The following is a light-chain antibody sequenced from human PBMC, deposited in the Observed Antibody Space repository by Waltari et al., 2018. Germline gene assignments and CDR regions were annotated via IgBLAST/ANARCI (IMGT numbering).Light chain of an antibody. J-gene: IGKJ1*01. CDR3: QQHGTLPAT. Sequence: DIVLTQSPGTASLSPGDRVTLSCRASQSVGSSSLAWYQQKPGQAPRLVIYRASRRATGIPDRFSGSGSGTDFSLTISRMEPEDFAVYYCQQHGTLPATFGQGTKVEIK. V-gene: IGKV3-20*01. CDR2: RAS. CDR1: QSVGSSS.